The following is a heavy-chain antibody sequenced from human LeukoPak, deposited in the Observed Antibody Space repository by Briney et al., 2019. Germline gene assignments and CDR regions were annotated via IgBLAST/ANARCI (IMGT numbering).Heavy chain of an antibody. V-gene: IGHV3-48*03. CDR2: ISTEGGTK. J-gene: IGHJ3*02. CDR1: GFSFITYE. Sequence: PGGSLRLSCEASGFSFITYEMKWVRQAPGKGLEWVSLISTEGGTKHYADSVKGRFTISRDNDNKSLYLEMNSLRAEDTALYYCAKDSYYDSSGYYSITSAFDIWGQGTMVTVSS. CDR3: AKDSYYDSSGYYSITSAFDI. D-gene: IGHD3-22*01.